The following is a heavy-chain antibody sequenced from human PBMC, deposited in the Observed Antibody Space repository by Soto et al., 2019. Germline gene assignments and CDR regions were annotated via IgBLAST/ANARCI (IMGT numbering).Heavy chain of an antibody. CDR1: GYTFTSYG. D-gene: IGHD1-26*01. CDR2: ISAYNGNT. Sequence: QVQLVQSGAEVKKPGASVKVSCKASGYTFTSYGITWVRQAPGQGLEWMGWISAYNGNTNYAQKLQGRVTMTTDTSTTTDYMELRSLRSDDTAVYYCARDRGSYALDYWGQGTLVTVSS. J-gene: IGHJ4*02. CDR3: ARDRGSYALDY. V-gene: IGHV1-18*01.